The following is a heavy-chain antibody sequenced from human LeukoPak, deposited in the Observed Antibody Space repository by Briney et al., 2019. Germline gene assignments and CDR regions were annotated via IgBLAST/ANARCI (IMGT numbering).Heavy chain of an antibody. V-gene: IGHV4-59*01. D-gene: IGHD1-26*01. Sequence: PSETLSLTCTVSGDSISSYYWSWIRQPPGKGLEWIVYIYYSGSTNYNPSLKSRVTISVDTSKNQFSLKLSSVTAADTAVYYCARVIYTESGSYYEDYWGQGTLVTVSS. CDR1: GDSISSYY. CDR3: ARVIYTESGSYYEDY. CDR2: IYYSGST. J-gene: IGHJ4*02.